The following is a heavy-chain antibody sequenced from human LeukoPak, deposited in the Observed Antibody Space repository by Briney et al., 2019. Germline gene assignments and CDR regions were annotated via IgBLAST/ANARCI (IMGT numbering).Heavy chain of an antibody. CDR2: ISSRSSYI. CDR1: GFTFGSYS. V-gene: IGHV3-21*01. J-gene: IGHJ4*02. CDR3: ARTSGWDFDY. Sequence: GGSLRLSCAASGFTFGSYSMNWVRQAPGKGLEWVSSISSRSSYIYYADSVKGRFTISRDNAKNSLYLQMNSLRAEDTAVYYCARTSGWDFDYWGQGTLVTVSS. D-gene: IGHD6-19*01.